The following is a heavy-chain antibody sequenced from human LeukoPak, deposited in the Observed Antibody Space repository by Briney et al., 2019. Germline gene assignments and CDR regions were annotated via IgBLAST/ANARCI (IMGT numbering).Heavy chain of an antibody. Sequence: NPSETLSLTCTVSGYSINSAYYWGWIRQPPGKGLEWIGRISTSESTQYNPSLKSRVTMSLDTSKNQFSLKLSSVTAADTAVYYCARDRGWGLSLAYWGQGALVTVSS. J-gene: IGHJ4*02. CDR1: GYSINSAYY. CDR3: ARDRGWGLSLAY. D-gene: IGHD3-16*02. CDR2: ISTSEST. V-gene: IGHV4-38-2*02.